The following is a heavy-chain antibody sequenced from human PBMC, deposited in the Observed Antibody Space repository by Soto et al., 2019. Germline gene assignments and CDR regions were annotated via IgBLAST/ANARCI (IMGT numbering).Heavy chain of an antibody. D-gene: IGHD2-21*01. CDR2: ISYDGSNK. J-gene: IGHJ6*02. CDR1: GFTFSSYA. V-gene: IGHV3-30-3*01. CDR3: ARGISGGLVNYGMDV. Sequence: GGSLRLSCAASGFTFSSYAMHWVRQAPGKGLEWVAVISYDGSNKYYADSVKGRFTISRDNSKNTLYLQMNSLRAEDTAVYYCARGISGGLVNYGMDVWGQGTTVTVSS.